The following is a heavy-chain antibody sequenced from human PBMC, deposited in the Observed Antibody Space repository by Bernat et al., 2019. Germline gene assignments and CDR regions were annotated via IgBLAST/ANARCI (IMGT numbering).Heavy chain of an antibody. D-gene: IGHD2-15*01. J-gene: IGHJ4*02. V-gene: IGHV3-21*01. Sequence: EVQLVESGGGLVKPGGSLRLSCAASEFTFSDYNMNWVRQAPGKGLEWVSSISSSSSHKYYADSVKGRFTISRDNAKNSLYLQMNSLRAEDTAVYHCAREVAKDIVVVVGATGLDYWGQGTLVTVSS. CDR2: ISSSSSHK. CDR1: EFTFSDYN. CDR3: AREVAKDIVVVVGATGLDY.